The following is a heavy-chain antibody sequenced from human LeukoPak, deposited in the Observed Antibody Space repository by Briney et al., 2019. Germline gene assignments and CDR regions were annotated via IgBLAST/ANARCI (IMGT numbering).Heavy chain of an antibody. CDR1: GFTFSKYA. CDR3: AKDLGEMATHPGDY. Sequence: GGSLRLSCAASGFTFSKYAMTWVRQAPGKGLEWISAIYGSGANTYYADSVKGRFTISRDNSKNTVYLQMNSLTVEDTAVYYCAKDLGEMATHPGDYWGQGTLVTVSS. D-gene: IGHD5-24*01. V-gene: IGHV3-23*01. J-gene: IGHJ4*02. CDR2: IYGSGANT.